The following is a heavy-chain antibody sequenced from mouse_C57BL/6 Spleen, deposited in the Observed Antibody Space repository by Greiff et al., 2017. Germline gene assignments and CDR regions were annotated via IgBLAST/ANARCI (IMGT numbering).Heavy chain of an antibody. CDR3: ARTNYGSSYRFAY. CDR1: GYAFSSSW. CDR2: IYPGDGDT. V-gene: IGHV1-82*01. J-gene: IGHJ3*01. Sequence: VQLQQSGPELVKPGASVKISCKASGYAFSSSWMNWVKQRPGKGLEWIGRIYPGDGDTNYNGKFKGKATLTADKSSSTAYMQLSSLTSEDSAVYFCARTNYGSSYRFAYWGQGTLVTVSA. D-gene: IGHD1-1*01.